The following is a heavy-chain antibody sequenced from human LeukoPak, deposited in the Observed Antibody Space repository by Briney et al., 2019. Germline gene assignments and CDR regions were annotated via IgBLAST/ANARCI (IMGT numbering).Heavy chain of an antibody. D-gene: IGHD5-18*01. J-gene: IGHJ4*02. Sequence: GPVKVSCKASGYTFTSYDINWVRQATGQGLEWMGWMNPNSGDTGYVQKFQGRVSMTRDTSISTAYMELSSLRSDDTAVYYCARTWIQLWSPHESSDYWGQGTLLTVSS. CDR1: GYTFTSYD. CDR3: ARTWIQLWSPHESSDY. CDR2: MNPNSGDT. V-gene: IGHV1-8*01.